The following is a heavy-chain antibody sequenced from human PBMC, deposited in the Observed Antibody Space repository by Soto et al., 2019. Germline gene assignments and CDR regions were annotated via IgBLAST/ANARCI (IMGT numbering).Heavy chain of an antibody. V-gene: IGHV3-49*04. Sequence: GGSLRLSCTASGFTFGDYAMSWVSQAPGKGLEWVGFIRSKAYGGTTEYAASVKGRFTISRDDSKSIAYLQMNSLKTEDTAVYYCTRCSGGSCYKVYWGQGTLVTVSS. D-gene: IGHD2-15*01. CDR3: TRCSGGSCYKVY. CDR2: IRSKAYGGTT. CDR1: GFTFGDYA. J-gene: IGHJ4*02.